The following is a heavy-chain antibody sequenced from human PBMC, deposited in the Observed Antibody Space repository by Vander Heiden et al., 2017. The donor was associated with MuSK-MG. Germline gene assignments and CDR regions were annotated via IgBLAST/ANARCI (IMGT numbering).Heavy chain of an antibody. V-gene: IGHV4-34*01. J-gene: IGHJ6*02. D-gene: IGHD5-12*01. Sequence: QVQLQQWGAGLLKPSETLSLICAVYGGSFRGYYWSWIRQPPGKGLEWIGEINHSGSTNYNPSLTSRVTISVDTSKNQFSLKLSSVTAADTAVYYCARGRYSGYDRVYYYYGMDVWGQGTTVTVSS. CDR3: ARGRYSGYDRVYYYYGMDV. CDR2: INHSGST. CDR1: GGSFRGYY.